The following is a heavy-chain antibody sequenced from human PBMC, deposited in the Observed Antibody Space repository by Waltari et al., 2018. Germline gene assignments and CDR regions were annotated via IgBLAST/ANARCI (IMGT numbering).Heavy chain of an antibody. J-gene: IGHJ4*02. Sequence: EVHLVQSGAEVKKPGATVKIACTASGYIFTAYLMHWVQQAPGKGLEWMGRIDPEDGEIVYAEKFQGRVTMTADTSGDTAYLELTGLTSGDTAVYYCAPLPGGSGQTFDYWGQGTLVTVSS. CDR3: APLPGGSGQTFDY. V-gene: IGHV1-69-2*01. CDR1: GYIFTAYL. CDR2: IDPEDGEI. D-gene: IGHD6-25*01.